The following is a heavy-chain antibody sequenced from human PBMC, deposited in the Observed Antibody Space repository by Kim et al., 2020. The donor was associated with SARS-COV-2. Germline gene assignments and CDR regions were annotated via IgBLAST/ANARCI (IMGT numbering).Heavy chain of an antibody. Sequence: GGSLRLSCAASGFTVSDYSMSWVRQAPGKGLEWVANLKRDGREEYFVASVKGRFTISRDNAENSMYLQMNGLSAEDTAVYFCARWRWLQSEMDYWGQG. CDR3: ARWRWLQSEMDY. CDR2: LKRDGREE. V-gene: IGHV3-7*01. CDR1: GFTVSDYS. J-gene: IGHJ4*02. D-gene: IGHD3-3*01.